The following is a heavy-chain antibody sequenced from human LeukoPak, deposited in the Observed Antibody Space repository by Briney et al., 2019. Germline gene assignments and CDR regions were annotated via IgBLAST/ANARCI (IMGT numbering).Heavy chain of an antibody. CDR3: AKRRITGYSGSPGGFDY. V-gene: IGHV3-33*06. CDR1: GFTFNNYA. Sequence: PGTSLRLSCAASGFTFNNYAMHWVRQAPGKGLEWVAVTWYDGSNKYYADSVKGRFTISRDNSKNTLYLQMNSLRAEDTAVYYCAKRRITGYSGSPGGFDYWGQGTLVTVSS. D-gene: IGHD1-26*01. CDR2: TWYDGSNK. J-gene: IGHJ4*02.